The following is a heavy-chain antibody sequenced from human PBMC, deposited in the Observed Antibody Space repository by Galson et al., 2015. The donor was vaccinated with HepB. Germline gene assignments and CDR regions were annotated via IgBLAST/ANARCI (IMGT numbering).Heavy chain of an antibody. J-gene: IGHJ5*02. V-gene: IGHV3-30*18. CDR1: GFTFSSYG. Sequence: SLRLSCAASGFTFSSYGMHWVRQAPGKGLEWVAVISYDGSNNYYADSVKGRFTISRDNSKNTLYLQMNSLRAEDTAVYYCAKAWGSITMVRGVADTYNWFDPWGQGTLVTVSS. CDR3: AKAWGSITMVRGVADTYNWFDP. CDR2: ISYDGSNN. D-gene: IGHD3-10*01.